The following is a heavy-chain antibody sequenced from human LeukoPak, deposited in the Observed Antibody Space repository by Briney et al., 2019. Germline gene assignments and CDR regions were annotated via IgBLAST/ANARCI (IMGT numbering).Heavy chain of an antibody. V-gene: IGHV4-34*01. J-gene: IGHJ4*02. D-gene: IGHD6-13*01. CDR3: ASSSSSWSRDFDY. Sequence: SETLSLTCAVYGGSFSGYYWGWIRQPPGKGLEWIGEINHSGSTNYNPSLKSRVTISVDTSKNQFSLKLSSVTAADTAVYYCASSSSSWSRDFDYWGQGTLVTVSS. CDR1: GGSFSGYY. CDR2: INHSGST.